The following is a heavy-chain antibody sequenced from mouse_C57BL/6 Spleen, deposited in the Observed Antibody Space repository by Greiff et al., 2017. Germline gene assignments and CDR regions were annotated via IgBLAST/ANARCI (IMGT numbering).Heavy chain of an antibody. J-gene: IGHJ3*01. V-gene: IGHV1-54*01. CDR1: GYAFTNYL. CDR2: INPGSGGT. Sequence: QVQLKQSGAELVRPGTSVKVSCKASGYAFTNYLIAWVKQRPGPGLEWIGVINPGSGGTNYNEKFKGKATLTADKSSSTAYMQLSSLTSEDSAVYFCARAGYYGSSPWFAYWGQGTLVTVSA. CDR3: ARAGYYGSSPWFAY. D-gene: IGHD1-1*01.